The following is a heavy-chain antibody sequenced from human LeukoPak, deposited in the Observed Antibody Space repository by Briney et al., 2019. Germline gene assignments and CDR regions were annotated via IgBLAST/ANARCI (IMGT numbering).Heavy chain of an antibody. CDR3: AREDRFGDPFDY. Sequence: SETLSLTCTVSGGSIGTYYWSWIRQPPGKGLEWIGYIYYNGHTDYNPSLRSRVTISVDTSKNQFSLKLSSVTAADTAVYYCAREDRFGDPFDYWGQGTLVTVSS. CDR1: GGSIGTYY. D-gene: IGHD3-10*01. CDR2: IYYNGHT. V-gene: IGHV4-59*01. J-gene: IGHJ4*02.